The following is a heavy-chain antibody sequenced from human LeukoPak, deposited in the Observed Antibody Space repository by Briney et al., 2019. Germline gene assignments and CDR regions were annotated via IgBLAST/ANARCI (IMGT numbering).Heavy chain of an antibody. CDR1: GVSISSSY. J-gene: IGHJ3*02. Sequence: SETLSLTCTVSGVSISSSYWSWIRQPPGKRLEWIGYIYYNGNTNSNPSLKSRVTISADTSKNQFSLKLSSVTAADTAVYYCVRGNYDNRGYSNAFDIWGQGAVVTVSS. CDR2: IYYNGNT. D-gene: IGHD3-22*01. CDR3: VRGNYDNRGYSNAFDI. V-gene: IGHV4-59*01.